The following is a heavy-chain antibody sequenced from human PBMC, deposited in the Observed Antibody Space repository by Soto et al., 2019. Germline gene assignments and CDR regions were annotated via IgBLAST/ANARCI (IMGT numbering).Heavy chain of an antibody. D-gene: IGHD1-26*01. CDR1: GFTFSSYS. CDR3: ARDHHAVGAKLQGSN. J-gene: IGHJ4*02. CDR2: ISSSSSTI. V-gene: IGHV3-48*02. Sequence: GGSLRLSCAASGFTFSSYSMNWVRQAPGKGLEWVSYISSSSSTIYYADSVKGRFTISRDNAKNSLYLQMNSLRDEDTAVYYCARDHHAVGAKLQGSNWGQGTLVTVSS.